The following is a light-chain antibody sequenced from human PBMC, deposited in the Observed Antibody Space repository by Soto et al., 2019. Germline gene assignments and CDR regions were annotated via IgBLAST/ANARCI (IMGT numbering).Light chain of an antibody. J-gene: IGKJ2*01. CDR1: QSVNGNF. Sequence: EIVLTQSPGTLSLSPGARATLSCRASQSVNGNFLAWYQQKPGQAPRLLIYAASSRATGVPDRFSGSGSGTDFSLTISSLEPEDFAVYYCQQYGSSLRTFGQRTKLEIK. CDR3: QQYGSSLRT. CDR2: AAS. V-gene: IGKV3-20*01.